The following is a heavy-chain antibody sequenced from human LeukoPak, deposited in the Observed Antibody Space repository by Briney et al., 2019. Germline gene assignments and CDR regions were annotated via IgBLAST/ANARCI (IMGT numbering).Heavy chain of an antibody. V-gene: IGHV4-39*01. J-gene: IGHJ4*02. CDR1: GGSISSSNYY. CDR2: MYYSGNT. Sequence: SETLSLTCTVSGGSISSSNYYWGWIRQPPGKGLEGIGSMYYSGNTYYNPSLKSRVTISVDTSKSQFSLKLSSVTAADAAVYYCARPDYGDYLSFDYWGQGTLVTVSS. D-gene: IGHD4-17*01. CDR3: ARPDYGDYLSFDY.